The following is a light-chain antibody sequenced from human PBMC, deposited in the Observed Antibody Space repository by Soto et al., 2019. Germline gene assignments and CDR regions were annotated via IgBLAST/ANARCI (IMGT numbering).Light chain of an antibody. CDR1: QSISRS. CDR2: DAS. Sequence: EIVLTQSPPILSVSPGETATLSCRASQSISRSLAWYQQKPGQAPRLRISDASTRTTGIPAMFSGSVSRTDFTLTISTLQSEDFGLYYCHQYNSWPPGTFGQGTKVYIK. V-gene: IGKV3-15*01. CDR3: HQYNSWPPGT. J-gene: IGKJ2*01.